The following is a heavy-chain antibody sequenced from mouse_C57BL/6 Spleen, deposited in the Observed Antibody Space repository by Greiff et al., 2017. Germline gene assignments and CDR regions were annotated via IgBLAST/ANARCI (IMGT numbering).Heavy chain of an antibody. CDR2: IDPSDSET. V-gene: IGHV1-52*01. J-gene: IGHJ3*01. CDR3: AREGGYDYDSWFAY. D-gene: IGHD2-4*01. Sequence: QVQLQQSGAELVRPGSSVKLSCKASGYTFTSYWMHWVKQRPIQGLEWIGNIDPSDSETNYNQKFKGKATLTVDKSSSTAYMQLSSLTSEDSAVYYCAREGGYDYDSWFAYWGQGTRVTVSA. CDR1: GYTFTSYW.